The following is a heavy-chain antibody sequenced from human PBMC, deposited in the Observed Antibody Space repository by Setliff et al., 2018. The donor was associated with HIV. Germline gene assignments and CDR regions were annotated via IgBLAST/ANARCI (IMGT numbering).Heavy chain of an antibody. Sequence: LSLTCNVSGGSINRGGDYWGWIRQSPGKGLEWIGSIYYSGSTYYNPSLKSRVTIFVDTSKNQFSLKLNSVITADTAVYYCARRWRGSYFDYWGQGTLVTVSS. V-gene: IGHV4-39*01. CDR1: GGSINRGGDY. CDR2: IYYSGST. D-gene: IGHD1-26*01. J-gene: IGHJ4*02. CDR3: ARRWRGSYFDY.